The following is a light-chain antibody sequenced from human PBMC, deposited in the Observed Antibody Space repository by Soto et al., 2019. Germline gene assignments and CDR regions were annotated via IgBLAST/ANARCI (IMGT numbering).Light chain of an antibody. CDR3: CSYAGSYTFLS. CDR1: SSDVGGYNY. Sequence: QSALTQPRSVSGSPGQSVTISCTGTSSDVGGYNYVSWYQQHPGKAPKLMIYDVSKRPPGVPDRFSGSKSGNTASLTISGLQAEDEADYYCCSYAGSYTFLSFGGGTKVTVL. CDR2: DVS. J-gene: IGLJ3*02. V-gene: IGLV2-11*01.